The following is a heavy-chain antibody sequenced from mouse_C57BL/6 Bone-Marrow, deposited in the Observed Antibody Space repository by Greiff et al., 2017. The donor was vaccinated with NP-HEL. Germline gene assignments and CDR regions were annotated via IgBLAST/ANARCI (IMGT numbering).Heavy chain of an antibody. CDR3: ARGAWFAY. V-gene: IGHV5-4*03. Sequence: EVNVVESGGGLVKPGGSLKLSCAASGFTFSSYAMSWVRQTPEKRLEWVATISDGGSYTYYPDNVKGRFTISRDNAKNNLYLQMSHLKSEDTARYHCARGAWFAYWGQGTLVPVSA. CDR1: GFTFSSYA. CDR2: ISDGGSYT. J-gene: IGHJ3*01.